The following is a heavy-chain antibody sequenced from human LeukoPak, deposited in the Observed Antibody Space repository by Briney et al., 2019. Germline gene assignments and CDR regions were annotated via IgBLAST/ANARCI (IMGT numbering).Heavy chain of an antibody. Sequence: PSETLSLTCAVYGGSFSGYYWSWIRQPPGKGLEWMGESNHSGSTNYNPSLKIRVPISGEPSKNQFSLKLSSVTAADTAVYFCARVGYSYVINDWSRTGLGAYPTKYYYHMDVWGKGTTVTVSS. V-gene: IGHV4-34*01. J-gene: IGHJ6*03. CDR2: SNHSGST. CDR1: GGSFSGYY. CDR3: ARVGYSYVINDWSRTGLGAYPTKYYYHMDV. D-gene: IGHD5-18*01.